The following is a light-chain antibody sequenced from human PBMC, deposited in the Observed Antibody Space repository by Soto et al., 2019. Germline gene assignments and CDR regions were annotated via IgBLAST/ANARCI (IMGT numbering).Light chain of an antibody. CDR3: QHYGSSPTT. Sequence: EIVLTQSPGTLSLSPGERATLSCRASQSVSSNYLAWYQQKPGQAPRLLIYEASSRATGIPDRFSGSGSGTDFTLTINRLEPEDFAVYYCQHYGSSPTTFGQGTKVEIK. CDR1: QSVSSNY. J-gene: IGKJ1*01. V-gene: IGKV3-20*01. CDR2: EAS.